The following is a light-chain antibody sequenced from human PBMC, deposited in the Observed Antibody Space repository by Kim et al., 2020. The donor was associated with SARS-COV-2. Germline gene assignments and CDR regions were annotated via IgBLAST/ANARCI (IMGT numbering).Light chain of an antibody. CDR2: RAS. V-gene: IGKV4-1*01. CDR3: QQYYDPPYT. CDR1: QVVLYNSNNDNC. J-gene: IGKJ2*01. Sequence: ATTNGKTGQVVLYNSNNDNCLGWYQQKPGQPPRVLINRASTRESGVPDRFSGGGSGTDFTLTISSLQPEDVAVYYCQQYYDPPYTLGQGTKLEI.